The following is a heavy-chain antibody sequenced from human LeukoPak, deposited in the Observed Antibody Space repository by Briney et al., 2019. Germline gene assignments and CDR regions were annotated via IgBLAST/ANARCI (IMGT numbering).Heavy chain of an antibody. CDR1: GFTFSNYW. Sequence: GGSLRLSCAASGFTFSNYWMHWVRQAPTKGLVWVSRINGDGRSTNYADSVKGRFTISRDNAKNTLYLQMNSLRVEDTAIYYCTKGAVGQLPHPLYFDLWGRGTLVTVSS. CDR3: TKGAVGQLPHPLYFDL. D-gene: IGHD2-2*01. CDR2: INGDGRST. V-gene: IGHV3-74*01. J-gene: IGHJ2*01.